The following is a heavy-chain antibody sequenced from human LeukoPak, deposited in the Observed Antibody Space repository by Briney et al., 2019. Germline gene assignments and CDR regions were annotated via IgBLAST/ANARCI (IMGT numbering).Heavy chain of an antibody. Sequence: AAVTVSLTCSVYTFTMYGISGVRQAPGQGGGGVGWISAYNGNTNYAQKLQGRVTMTTDTSTSTAYMELRSLRSDDTAVYDCARSEYSSSDDNWFDPWGQGTLVTVSS. J-gene: IGHJ5*02. V-gene: IGHV1-18*01. D-gene: IGHD6-6*01. CDR1: VYTFTMYG. CDR3: ARSEYSSSDDNWFDP. CDR2: ISAYNGNT.